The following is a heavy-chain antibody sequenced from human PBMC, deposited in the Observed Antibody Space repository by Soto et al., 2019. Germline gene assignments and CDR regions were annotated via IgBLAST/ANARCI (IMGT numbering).Heavy chain of an antibody. V-gene: IGHV3-33*01. D-gene: IGHD2-15*01. Sequence: QVQLVESGGGVVQPGRFLRLSCAASGFTFSSYGMHWVRQAPGKGLEWVAVIWYDGSNKYYADSVKGRFTISRDNSKNTLYLQMNSLRAEDTAVYYCARDARRYCSGGSCYTHFDYWGQGTLVTVSS. CDR2: IWYDGSNK. J-gene: IGHJ4*02. CDR1: GFTFSSYG. CDR3: ARDARRYCSGGSCYTHFDY.